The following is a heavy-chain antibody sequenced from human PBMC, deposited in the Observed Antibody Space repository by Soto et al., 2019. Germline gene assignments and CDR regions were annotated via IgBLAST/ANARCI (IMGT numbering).Heavy chain of an antibody. CDR2: LSDSGHST. V-gene: IGHV3-23*01. D-gene: IGHD3-10*01. CDR3: AKSLWFGELSPVDY. J-gene: IGHJ4*02. Sequence: PGGSLRLSCVASGFTFDSYAMTWVRQAPGKGLEFVSGLSDSGHSTYYADSVKGRFIISRDNSKNTLYLQMNSLRAEDTAVYYCAKSLWFGELSPVDYWGRGTLVTVSS. CDR1: GFTFDSYA.